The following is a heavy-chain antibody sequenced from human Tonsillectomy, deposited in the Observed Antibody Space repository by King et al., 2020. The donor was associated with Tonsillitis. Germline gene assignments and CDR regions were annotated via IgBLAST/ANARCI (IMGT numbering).Heavy chain of an antibody. CDR1: GFIFSRYS. Sequence: VQLVESGGGLVKPGGSLRLSCAASGFIFSRYSMNWVRQAPGKGLEWVSSISSSSSYIYYADSVKGRFTISRDNAKNSLYLQMNSLRAEDTAIYYCAGSYYYDSGGYLSPFAYGGQGTLATVSS. CDR3: AGSYYYDSGGYLSPFAY. D-gene: IGHD3-22*01. J-gene: IGHJ4*02. V-gene: IGHV3-21*01. CDR2: ISSSSSYI.